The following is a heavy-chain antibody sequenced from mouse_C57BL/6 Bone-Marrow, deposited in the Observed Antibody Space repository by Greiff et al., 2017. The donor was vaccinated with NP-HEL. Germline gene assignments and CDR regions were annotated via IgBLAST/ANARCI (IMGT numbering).Heavy chain of an antibody. D-gene: IGHD1-1*01. Sequence: VQLVESGAELAKPGASVKLSCKASGYTFTSYWMHWVKQRPGQGLEWIGYINPSSGYNKYNQKFKDKATLTADKSSSTAYMPLSSLTYEDSSVYYCARDYGSSSFAYWGQGTLVTVSA. CDR2: INPSSGYN. CDR1: GYTFTSYW. CDR3: ARDYGSSSFAY. J-gene: IGHJ3*01. V-gene: IGHV1-7*01.